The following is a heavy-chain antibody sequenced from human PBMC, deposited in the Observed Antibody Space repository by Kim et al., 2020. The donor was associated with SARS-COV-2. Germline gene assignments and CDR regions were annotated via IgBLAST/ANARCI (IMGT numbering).Heavy chain of an antibody. V-gene: IGHV4-39*01. CDR2: LYSSGNS. Sequence: SETLSLTCTVSGGSISSSSSYWGWIRQTPGKGREWIGTLYSSGNSYYNPSLKSRLIISVDTSNNQFSLRLSSVTAADTAVYYCARQGGVDYYDSRGHFDLWGRGTLVTVSS. CDR3: ARQGGVDYYDSRGHFDL. J-gene: IGHJ2*01. CDR1: GGSISSSSSY. D-gene: IGHD3-22*01.